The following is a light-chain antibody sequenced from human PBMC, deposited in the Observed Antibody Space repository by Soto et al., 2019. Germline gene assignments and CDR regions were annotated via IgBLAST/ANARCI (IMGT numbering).Light chain of an antibody. CDR2: GAS. V-gene: IGKV3-20*01. CDR1: QSVSSSY. CDR3: QQYGSSPLT. J-gene: IGKJ4*01. Sequence: EIMLTQSPGTLSLSPGERGTLSCRASQSVSSSYLAWYQQKPGQAPRLLIYGASSRATGIPDRFSGSGSGTDFTLTISRLEPEDFAVYYCQQYGSSPLTFGGGTKVDIK.